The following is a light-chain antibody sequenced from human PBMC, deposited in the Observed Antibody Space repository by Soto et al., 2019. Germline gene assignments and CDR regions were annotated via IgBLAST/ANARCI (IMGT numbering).Light chain of an antibody. CDR3: QQYESSRT. J-gene: IGKJ1*01. V-gene: IGKV3-20*01. Sequence: EIVLTQSPGTLSLTPGERATLSCRASQSVSSTFLAWYQQKPGQAPKVLIYGPSTRATGIPDRFSGSGSGTDFTLTISRLEPEDFAMYYCQQYESSRTFGQGTKVEMK. CDR2: GPS. CDR1: QSVSSTF.